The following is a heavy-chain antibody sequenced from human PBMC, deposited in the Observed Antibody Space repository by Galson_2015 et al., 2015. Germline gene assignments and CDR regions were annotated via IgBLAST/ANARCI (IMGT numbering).Heavy chain of an antibody. Sequence: SLRLSCAASGFTVSTYYMTWVRQAPGKGLEWLSIIYSGGSTYYADSVKGRFAISRDNSKNTLDLQMNSLRAEDTAVYYCATVTKPLRYFDSWGQGTLVTVSS. J-gene: IGHJ4*02. D-gene: IGHD3-9*01. CDR3: ATVTKPLRYFDS. CDR2: IYSGGST. CDR1: GFTVSTYY. V-gene: IGHV3-53*01.